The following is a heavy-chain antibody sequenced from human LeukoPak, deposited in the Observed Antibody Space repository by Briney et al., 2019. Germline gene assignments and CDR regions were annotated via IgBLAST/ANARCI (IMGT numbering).Heavy chain of an antibody. CDR3: AKDSSVPYGITN. D-gene: IGHD4-17*01. CDR2: IDGSGGNT. J-gene: IGHJ4*02. V-gene: IGHV3-23*01. Sequence: GGSLRLSCVASGFTFSRYAMSWVRQAPGKGLEWVSAIDGSGGNTFYADSVKGRFTISRDNSKNTLFLHMNSLRAEDTAVYFCAKDSSVPYGITNWGQGTLITVS. CDR1: GFTFSRYA.